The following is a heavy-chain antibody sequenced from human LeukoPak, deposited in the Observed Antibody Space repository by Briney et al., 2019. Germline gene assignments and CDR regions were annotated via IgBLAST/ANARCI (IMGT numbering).Heavy chain of an antibody. V-gene: IGHV3-7*01. CDR2: IKQDGSEK. J-gene: IGHJ4*02. D-gene: IGHD6-13*01. CDR3: ARGLQSIAAGEYYFDY. Sequence: GGSLRLSCAASGFTFSSYGMSWVRQAPGKGLEWVANIKQDGSEKYYVDSVKGRFTISRDNAKNSLYLQMNSLRAEDTAVYYCARGLQSIAAGEYYFDYWGQGTLVTVSS. CDR1: GFTFSSYG.